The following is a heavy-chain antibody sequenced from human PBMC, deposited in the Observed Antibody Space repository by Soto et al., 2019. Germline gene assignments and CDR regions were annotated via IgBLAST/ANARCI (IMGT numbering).Heavy chain of an antibody. CDR1: GFTFSSYG. D-gene: IGHD1-26*01. CDR3: AKDSRVGATATGSVFFVL. J-gene: IGHJ4*02. CDR2: ISYDGSNK. V-gene: IGHV3-30*18. Sequence: QVQLVESGGGVVQPGRSLRLSCAASGFTFSSYGMHWVRQAPGKGLEWVAVISYDGSNKYYADSVKGRFTISRDNSKNSRDMQMSRVEAEETAVYYCAKDSRVGATATGSVFFVLWGQRTLVTVSS.